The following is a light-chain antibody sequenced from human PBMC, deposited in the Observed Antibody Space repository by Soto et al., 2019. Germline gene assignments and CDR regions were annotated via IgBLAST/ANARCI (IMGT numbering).Light chain of an antibody. CDR1: QSVSSN. V-gene: IGKV3-15*01. CDR2: GAS. CDR3: QQYNNWPTWT. Sequence: EIVMTQSPATLSVSPGERATLSCRASQSVSSNFAWYQQKPCQAPRLLIYGASTRSTGIPARFSGSGCGTEFTLTISSLQSEDFAVYYCQQYNNWPTWTFGQGTKVEIK. J-gene: IGKJ1*01.